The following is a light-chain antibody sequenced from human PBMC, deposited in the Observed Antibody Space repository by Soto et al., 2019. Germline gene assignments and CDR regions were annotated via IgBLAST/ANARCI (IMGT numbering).Light chain of an antibody. J-gene: IGKJ1*01. CDR3: QKYNSALWT. CDR2: AAS. V-gene: IGKV1-27*01. Sequence: DIQMTQSPSCLSASVGDRVTITCRASQGINNFLAWYQQKPGKVPKLLIYAASTLLSGVPSRFSGSGSGTDVTLIISSLQPEDVATYYCQKYNSALWTFGQGTKVEIK. CDR1: QGINNF.